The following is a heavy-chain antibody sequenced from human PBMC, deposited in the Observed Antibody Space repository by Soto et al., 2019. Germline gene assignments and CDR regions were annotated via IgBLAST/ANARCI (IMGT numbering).Heavy chain of an antibody. CDR3: AKSGSGCSSTSCYWGFNWFDP. V-gene: IGHV3-23*01. CDR1: GFTFSSYA. CDR2: ISGSGGST. J-gene: IGHJ5*02. Sequence: GGSLRLSCAASGFTFSSYAMSWVRQAPGKGLEWVSAISGSGGSTYYADSVKGRFTISRDNSKNTLYLQMNSLRAEDTAVYYCAKSGSGCSSTSCYWGFNWFDPWGQGTLVTVSS. D-gene: IGHD2-2*01.